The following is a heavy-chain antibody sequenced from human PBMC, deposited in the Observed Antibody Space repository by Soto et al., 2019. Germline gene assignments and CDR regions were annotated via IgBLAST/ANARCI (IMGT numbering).Heavy chain of an antibody. CDR1: GFTFSSFP. J-gene: IGHJ4*02. D-gene: IGHD1-26*01. CDR2: ISYDGSNK. Sequence: QVQLVESGGGVVQPGRSLRLSCAASGFTFSSFPLDWVRQAPGKGLEWVAGISYDGSNKNYADSVKGRFTISRDNSKNSMYLQLNSRRVEDTAVYYWGRDQGGVGIKADIDYWGQGTLVTV. CDR3: GRDQGGVGIKADIDY. V-gene: IGHV3-30-3*01.